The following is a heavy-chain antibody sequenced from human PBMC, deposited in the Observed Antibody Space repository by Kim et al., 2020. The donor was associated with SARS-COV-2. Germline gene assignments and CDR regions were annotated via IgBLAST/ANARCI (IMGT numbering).Heavy chain of an antibody. V-gene: IGHV3-11*04. J-gene: IGHJ6*02. D-gene: IGHD1-1*01. Sequence: YGGSVKGRFNSSRDSAKNSMYLQLHSLRAEDTAVYFCARGTGKYYYGMDVWGPGTTVTVSS. CDR3: ARGTGKYYYGMDV.